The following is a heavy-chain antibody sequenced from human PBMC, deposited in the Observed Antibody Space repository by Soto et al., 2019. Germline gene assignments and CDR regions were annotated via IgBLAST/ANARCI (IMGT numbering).Heavy chain of an antibody. Sequence: PSETLSLTCTVSGVSISSSTYYWGWIRQPPGKGLEYVGAVYYTGGVYYNPSLKSRVTISADTSKNQFSLRLSSVTAADTAVYYCASLYASGPTRWFDPWGQGTLVTVSS. CDR3: ASLYASGPTRWFDP. V-gene: IGHV4-39*01. CDR2: VYYTGGV. CDR1: GVSISSSTYY. J-gene: IGHJ5*02. D-gene: IGHD3-10*01.